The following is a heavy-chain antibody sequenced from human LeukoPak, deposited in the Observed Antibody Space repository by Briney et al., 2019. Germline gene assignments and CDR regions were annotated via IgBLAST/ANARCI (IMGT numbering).Heavy chain of an antibody. V-gene: IGHV3-21*01. CDR3: ARMPAAIDY. J-gene: IGHJ4*02. CDR2: ISSGNDYI. D-gene: IGHD2-2*01. Sequence: GGSLRLSCAASGFTFSSYTMIWVRQAPGKGLEWVSSISSGNDYIYYADSLKGRFTISRDNPTNSLYLQMNSLTVEDTALYFCARMPAAIDYWGQGTLATVSS. CDR1: GFTFSSYT.